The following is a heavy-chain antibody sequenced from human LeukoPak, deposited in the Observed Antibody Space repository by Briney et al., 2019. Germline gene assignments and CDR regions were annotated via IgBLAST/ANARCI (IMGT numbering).Heavy chain of an antibody. CDR3: ARDDGETHPTRTDYFDY. J-gene: IGHJ4*02. D-gene: IGHD4-17*01. CDR2: IYTSGST. CDR1: GGSISSGSYY. Sequence: PSETLSLTCTVSGGSISSGSYYWSWIRQPAEKGLEWIGRIYTSGSTNYNPSLKSRVTMSVDTSKNQFSLKLSSVTAADTAVYYCARDDGETHPTRTDYFDYWGQGTLVTVSS. V-gene: IGHV4-61*02.